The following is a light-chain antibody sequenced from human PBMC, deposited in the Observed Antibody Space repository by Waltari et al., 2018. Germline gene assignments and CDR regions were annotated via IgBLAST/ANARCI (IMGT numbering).Light chain of an antibody. Sequence: DVVMTQSPLSLPITPGQPASISCRSSQSLVHSNGNTYLSWYQQKSGQPPRRLIYEASKRDSGVPDSFSCSGAGTDFALKISRVEAEDVGVYYCGQGPHFPDTFGQGTKVDIK. V-gene: IGKV2-30*02. CDR3: GQGPHFPDT. CDR2: EAS. J-gene: IGKJ2*01. CDR1: QSLVHSNGNTY.